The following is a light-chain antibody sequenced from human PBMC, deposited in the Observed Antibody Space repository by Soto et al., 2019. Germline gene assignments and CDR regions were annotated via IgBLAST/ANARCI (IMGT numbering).Light chain of an antibody. CDR1: QSVSSY. CDR2: DAS. V-gene: IGKV3-11*01. J-gene: IGKJ4*01. CDR3: QQRSNWPLT. Sequence: EIVLTQSPATLSLSPGERATLSCRASQSVSSYLAWYQWKPGQAPRLLIYDASNRATGIPARFSGSGSGTDFTLTISSLEPEDFAVYYCQQRSNWPLTFGGGTKVAIK.